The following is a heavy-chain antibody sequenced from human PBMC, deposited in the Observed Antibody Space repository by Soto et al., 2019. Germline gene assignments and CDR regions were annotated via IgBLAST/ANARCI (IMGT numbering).Heavy chain of an antibody. CDR1: GGTFSSYA. Sequence: QVQLVQSGAEVKKPGSSVKVSCKASGGTFSSYAISWVRQAPGQGLEWMGGIIPIFGTANYAQKFQGRVTITADESTSTAYMELSSLRSEDTAVYYWARAGDIVLVPTAISWFDPWGQGTLVTVSS. CDR3: ARAGDIVLVPTAISWFDP. D-gene: IGHD2-2*01. V-gene: IGHV1-69*12. CDR2: IIPIFGTA. J-gene: IGHJ5*02.